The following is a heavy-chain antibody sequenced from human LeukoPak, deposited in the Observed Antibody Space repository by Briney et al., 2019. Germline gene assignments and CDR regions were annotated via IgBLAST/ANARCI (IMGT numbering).Heavy chain of an antibody. V-gene: IGHV1-18*01. J-gene: IGHJ4*02. CDR2: VSAYNDDT. Sequence: ASVKVSCKTSGYTFISHGISWVRQAPGQGLEWMGWVSAYNDDTNYAQNLQGRVTMTTDTSTRTVYMELRGLRSDDTAVHYCARDKFGSGWYLDYWGQGTLVTVSS. CDR1: GYTFISHG. CDR3: ARDKFGSGWYLDY. D-gene: IGHD6-19*01.